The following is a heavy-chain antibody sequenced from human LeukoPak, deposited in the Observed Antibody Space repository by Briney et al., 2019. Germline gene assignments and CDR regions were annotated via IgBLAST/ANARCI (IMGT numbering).Heavy chain of an antibody. V-gene: IGHV3-48*04. CDR3: ARDFILDY. CDR2: ISSSSGTI. D-gene: IGHD2/OR15-2a*01. CDR1: GFTFSSNS. Sequence: QPGGSLRLSCAASGFTFSSNSMNWVRQAPGKGLEWVSYISSSSGTIYYADSVKGRFTISRDNAKNSLYLQMNSLRAEDTAVYYCARDFILDYWGQGTLVTVSS. J-gene: IGHJ4*02.